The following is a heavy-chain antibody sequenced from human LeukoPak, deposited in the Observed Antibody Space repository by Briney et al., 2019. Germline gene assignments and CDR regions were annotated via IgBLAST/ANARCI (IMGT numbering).Heavy chain of an antibody. CDR2: ISGSGGST. CDR1: GFTFSSYA. D-gene: IGHD3-16*02. CDR3: AKDLGGSYRPPFDY. J-gene: IGHJ4*02. V-gene: IGHV3-23*01. Sequence: GGPLRLPCAASGFTFSSYAMSWVRQAPGKGLEWVSAISGSGGSTYYADSVKDRFTISRDNSKNTLYLQMNSLRAEDTAVYYCAKDLGGSYRPPFDYWGQGTLVTVSS.